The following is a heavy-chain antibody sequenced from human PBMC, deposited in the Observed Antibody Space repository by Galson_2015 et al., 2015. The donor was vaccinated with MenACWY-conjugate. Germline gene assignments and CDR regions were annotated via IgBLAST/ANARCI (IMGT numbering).Heavy chain of an antibody. V-gene: IGHV1-18*01. CDR3: ARVRDYSSAWPGDYYYYGMDV. J-gene: IGHJ6*02. CDR1: GYTFTSYG. CDR2: ISAYNGNT. D-gene: IGHD6-25*01. Sequence: SVKVSCKASGYTFTSYGISWVRQAPGQGLEWMGWISAYNGNTNYAQKLQGRVTMTTDTSTSTAYMELRSLRSDDTAVYYCARVRDYSSAWPGDYYYYGMDVWGQGTTVTVSS.